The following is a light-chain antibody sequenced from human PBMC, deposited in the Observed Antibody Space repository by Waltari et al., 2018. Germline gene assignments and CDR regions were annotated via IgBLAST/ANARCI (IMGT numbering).Light chain of an antibody. J-gene: IGKJ1*01. CDR1: QSVSSSY. CDR2: AAS. Sequence: IVLTQSPGTLSLSPGDRATLSCRASQSVSSSYLGWYQQKPGQAPRLLIYAASSRATGIPDRFSGSGSGTDFTLTNSRLEPEDFAVYYCQQYGSSPRTFGQGTKVEIK. V-gene: IGKV3-20*01. CDR3: QQYGSSPRT.